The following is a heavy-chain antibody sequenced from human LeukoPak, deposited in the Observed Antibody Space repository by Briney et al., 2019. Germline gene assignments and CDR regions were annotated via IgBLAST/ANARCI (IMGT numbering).Heavy chain of an antibody. D-gene: IGHD3-3*02. J-gene: IGHJ5*02. V-gene: IGHV1-2*02. Sequence: ASVKVSCKASGYTFTGYYMHWVRQAPGQGLEWMGWINPNSGGTNYAQKFQGRVTMTRDTSISTAYMELSRLRSDDTAVYYCARDLAPRPPGFDPWGQGTLVTVSS. CDR1: GYTFTGYY. CDR3: ARDLAPRPPGFDP. CDR2: INPNSGGT.